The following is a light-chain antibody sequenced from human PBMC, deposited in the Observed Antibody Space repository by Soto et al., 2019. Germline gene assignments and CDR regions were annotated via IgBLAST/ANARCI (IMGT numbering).Light chain of an antibody. V-gene: IGKV4-1*01. CDR2: CSS. CDR3: QQIPSIPFT. CDR1: QSFLHRFNCHSY. Sequence: DIAITQSPDFLAVYLGERATIKCRSSQSFLHRFNCHSYVAWYQQKPGHPPKLLIYCSSTRESVVPDRFSGSGSGTDFTLTVNSLQAEDATVYYCQQIPSIPFTFGPGPKVHI. J-gene: IGKJ3*01.